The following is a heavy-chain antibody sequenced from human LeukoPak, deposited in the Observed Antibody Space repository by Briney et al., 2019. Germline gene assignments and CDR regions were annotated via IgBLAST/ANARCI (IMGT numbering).Heavy chain of an antibody. V-gene: IGHV1-2*02. CDR3: ASGSLASYFDH. D-gene: IGHD3-16*01. CDR2: INPNRGGT. J-gene: IGHJ4*02. Sequence: ASVKVSCKASGYTFSGYYMHWVRQALGQGLEWMGWINPNRGGTKYVQKFQGRVTMTRDTSISTAYMELSRLRSDDTAVYYCASGSLASYFDHWGQGTLVTVSS. CDR1: GYTFSGYY.